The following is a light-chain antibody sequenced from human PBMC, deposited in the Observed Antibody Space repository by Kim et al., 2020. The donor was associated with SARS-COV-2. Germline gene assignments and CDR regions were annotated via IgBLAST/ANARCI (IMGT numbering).Light chain of an antibody. Sequence: GQSVTISCTGTSSDIGAYSYVSWYQQHPGKAPKLLIFEVTKRPSGVPDRFSGSKSGNTASLTVSGLQAEDEADYYCSSYAGSNTFVFGTGTKVTVL. CDR2: EVT. CDR1: SSDIGAYSY. CDR3: SSYAGSNTFV. J-gene: IGLJ1*01. V-gene: IGLV2-8*01.